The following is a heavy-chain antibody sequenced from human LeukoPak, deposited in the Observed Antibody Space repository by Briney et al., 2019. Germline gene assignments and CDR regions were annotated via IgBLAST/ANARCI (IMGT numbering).Heavy chain of an antibody. J-gene: IGHJ5*02. CDR1: GYTFTSYD. V-gene: IGHV1-8*01. CDR2: MNPNNGNT. CDR3: ARGYYDSSGYYQNWSDP. Sequence: ASVKVSCKASGYTFTSYDINWVRQATGQGLEWMGWMNPNNGNTGYAQKFQGRVTMTRNTSISTAYMELSSLRSEDTAVYYCARGYYDSSGYYQNWSDPWGQGTLVTVSS. D-gene: IGHD3-22*01.